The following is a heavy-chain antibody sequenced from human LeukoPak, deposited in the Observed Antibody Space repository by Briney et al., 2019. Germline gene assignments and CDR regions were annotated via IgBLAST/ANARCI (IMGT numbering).Heavy chain of an antibody. J-gene: IGHJ4*02. D-gene: IGHD7-27*01. CDR2: SRNKANSYTT. V-gene: IGHV3-72*01. CDR1: GFTFSDYY. Sequence: GGSLRLSCAASGFTFSDYYMDWVRQAPGTGLEWLARSRNKANSYTTEYAASVEGRFTISRDDSKNSLYLQMSSLKTDDTAVYYCVRGHWGFDNWGQGTLVTVSS. CDR3: VRGHWGFDN.